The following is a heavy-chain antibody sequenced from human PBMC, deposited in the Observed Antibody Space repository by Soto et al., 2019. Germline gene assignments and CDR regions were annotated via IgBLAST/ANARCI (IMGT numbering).Heavy chain of an antibody. Sequence: GGSLRLSCAASGFTFSSYGMHWVRQAPGKGLEWVAFILYDGKNYYYGDSVKGRFTISRDNSKNTLYLQMSSLRPDDTALYYCAKDVSSGGRYFDSWGQGIPVTVSS. D-gene: IGHD3-10*01. V-gene: IGHV3-30*18. CDR2: ILYDGKNY. J-gene: IGHJ4*02. CDR3: AKDVSSGGRYFDS. CDR1: GFTFSSYG.